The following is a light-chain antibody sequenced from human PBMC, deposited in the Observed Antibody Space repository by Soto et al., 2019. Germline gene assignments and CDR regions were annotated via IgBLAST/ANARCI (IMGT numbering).Light chain of an antibody. CDR3: SSYAASDSFVV. CDR1: SGDIGGYNY. V-gene: IGLV2-8*01. Sequence: QSVLTQPASVSGSPGQSITISCTGTSGDIGGYNYVSWYQHHPDKAPKLIIYEVYKRPSGVPDRFSGSKSGNTASLTVSGLQAEDEAEYYCSSYAASDSFVVFGGGTKLTVL. CDR2: EVY. J-gene: IGLJ2*01.